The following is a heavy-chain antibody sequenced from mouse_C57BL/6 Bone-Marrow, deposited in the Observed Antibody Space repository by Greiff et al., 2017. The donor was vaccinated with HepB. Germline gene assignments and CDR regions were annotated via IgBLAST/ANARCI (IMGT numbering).Heavy chain of an antibody. V-gene: IGHV5-4*01. CDR1: GFTFSSYA. Sequence: EVQLVESGGGLVKPGGSLKLSCAASGFTFSSYAMSWVRQTPEKRLEWVATISDGGSYTYYPDNVKGRFTISRDNAKNNLYLQMSHLKSEDTAMYYCARGEELLRSWGQGTTLTVSS. D-gene: IGHD1-1*01. CDR3: ARGEELLRS. J-gene: IGHJ2*01. CDR2: ISDGGSYT.